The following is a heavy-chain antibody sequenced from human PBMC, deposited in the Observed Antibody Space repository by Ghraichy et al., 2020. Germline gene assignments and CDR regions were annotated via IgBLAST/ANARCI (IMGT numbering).Heavy chain of an antibody. J-gene: IGHJ3*02. CDR1: GGSISSYY. D-gene: IGHD5-18*01. CDR2: IYYSGST. CDR3: ASTDTAMVTFGGGFDI. V-gene: IGHV4-59*08. Sequence: SETLSLTCTVSGGSISSYYWSWIRQPPGKGLEWIGYIYYSGSTNYNPSLKSRVTISVDTSKNQFSLKLSSVTAADTAVYYCASTDTAMVTFGGGFDIWGEGTMVAVSA.